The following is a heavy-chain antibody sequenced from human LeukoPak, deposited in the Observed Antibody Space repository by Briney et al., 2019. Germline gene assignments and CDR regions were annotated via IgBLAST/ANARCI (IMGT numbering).Heavy chain of an antibody. V-gene: IGHV3-30*04. CDR1: GFTFSSYA. J-gene: IGHJ4*02. CDR2: ISYDGSNE. CDR3: ARDTSITMVRGVRRGFDY. D-gene: IGHD3-10*01. Sequence: GRSLRLSCAASGFTFSSYAMHWVRQAPGKGLEWVAVISYDGSNEYYADSVKGRFTISRDNSKNTLYLQMNSLRAEDTAVYYCARDTSITMVRGVRRGFDYWGQGTLVTVSS.